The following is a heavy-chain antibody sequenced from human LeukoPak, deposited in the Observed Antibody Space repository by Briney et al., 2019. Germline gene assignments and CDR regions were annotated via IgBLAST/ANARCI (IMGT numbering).Heavy chain of an antibody. CDR3: ARVTFAYCGGDCYSFWFDP. V-gene: IGHV4-59*01. J-gene: IGHJ5*02. CDR1: GGSISSYY. Sequence: SSETLSLTCTVSGGSISSYYWSWIRQPPGKGLEWIGYIYYSGSTNYNPSLKSRVTISVDTSKNQFSLKLSSVTAADTAVYYCARVTFAYCGGDCYSFWFDPWGQGTLVTVSS. D-gene: IGHD2-21*02. CDR2: IYYSGST.